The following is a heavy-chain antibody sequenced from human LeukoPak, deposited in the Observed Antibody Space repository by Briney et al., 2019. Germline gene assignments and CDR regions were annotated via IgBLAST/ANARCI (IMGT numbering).Heavy chain of an antibody. V-gene: IGHV3-21*01. J-gene: IGHJ4*02. D-gene: IGHD3-10*01. CDR2: ISSSSSYI. CDR3: ATLLLWFGESPPDY. Sequence: PGGSLRLSCAASGFTFSSNYMSWVRQAPGKGLEWVSSISSSSSYIYYADSVKGRFTISRDNAKNSLYLQMNSLRAEDTAVYYCATLLLWFGESPPDYWGQGTLVTVSS. CDR1: GFTFSSNY.